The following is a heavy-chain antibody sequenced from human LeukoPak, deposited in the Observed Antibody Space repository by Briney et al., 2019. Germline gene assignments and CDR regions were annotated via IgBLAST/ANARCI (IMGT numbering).Heavy chain of an antibody. CDR2: IYYSGTT. D-gene: IGHD2-2*01. J-gene: IGHJ4*02. CDR1: GGSISSYY. V-gene: IGHV4-59*12. CDR3: ARDGLVQFDY. Sequence: SETLSLTCTVSGGSISSYYWSWIRQPPGKGLEWIGTIYYSGTTYYNPSLKSRVTISIDTSTNQFSLKLNSVTAADTAVYYCARDGLVQFDYWGQGTLVTVSS.